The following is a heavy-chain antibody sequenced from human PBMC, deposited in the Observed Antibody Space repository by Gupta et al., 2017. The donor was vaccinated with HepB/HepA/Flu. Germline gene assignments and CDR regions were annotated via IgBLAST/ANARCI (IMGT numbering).Heavy chain of an antibody. CDR3: AKERDSGSYPRGYFDL. D-gene: IGHD1-26*01. Sequence: EVQLLESGGGLVQPGGSLRLSCAASGFTFNSYAMSWVRQAPGKGLEWVSAISGSGGSTYYADSVKGRFTISRDNSKNTLYLQMNSLTDEDTAVYHCAKERDSGSYPRGYFDLWGRGTLVTVSS. J-gene: IGHJ2*01. V-gene: IGHV3-23*01. CDR2: ISGSGGST. CDR1: GFTFNSYA.